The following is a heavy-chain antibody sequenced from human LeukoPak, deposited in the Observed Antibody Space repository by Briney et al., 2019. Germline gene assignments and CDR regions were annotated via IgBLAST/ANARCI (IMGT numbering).Heavy chain of an antibody. J-gene: IGHJ3*02. Sequence: PGGSLRLSCAASGFTFSSYAMSWVRQAPGKGLEWVSAISGSGGSTYYADSVKGRFTISRDNSKNTLYLQMNSLRAEDTAVYYCAKDRTLTMIVVIDAFDIWGQGTMVTVSS. CDR1: GFTFSSYA. CDR3: AKDRTLTMIVVIDAFDI. CDR2: ISGSGGST. D-gene: IGHD3-22*01. V-gene: IGHV3-23*01.